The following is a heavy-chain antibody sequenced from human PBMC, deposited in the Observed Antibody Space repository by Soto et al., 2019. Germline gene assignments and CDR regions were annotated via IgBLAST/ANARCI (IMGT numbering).Heavy chain of an antibody. CDR3: ARQALSAVAGRTPFDY. V-gene: IGHV4-39*01. D-gene: IGHD6-19*01. CDR1: GGSISSSSYY. J-gene: IGHJ4*02. CDR2: IYYSGST. Sequence: SETLSLTCTVSGGSISSSSYYWGWIRQPPGKGLEWIGSIYYSGSTYYNPSLKSRVTISVDTSKNQFSLKLSSVTAADTAVYYCARQALSAVAGRTPFDYWGQGTLVTVSS.